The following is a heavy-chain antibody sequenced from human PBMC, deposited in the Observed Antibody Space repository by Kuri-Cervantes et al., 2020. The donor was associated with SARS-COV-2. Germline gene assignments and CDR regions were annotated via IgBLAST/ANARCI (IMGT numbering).Heavy chain of an antibody. CDR3: AETTGSSDY. D-gene: IGHD1-1*01. Sequence: GGSLRLSCAASGFTFSNAWMNWVRQAPGKGLEWVGRIKPKVDGGTRDYAAPVKGRFTMSRDDSKNTLFLQMNSLKIEDTGVYYCAETTGSSDYWGQGTLVTVSS. J-gene: IGHJ4*02. CDR1: GFTFSNAW. CDR2: IKPKVDGGTR. V-gene: IGHV3-15*07.